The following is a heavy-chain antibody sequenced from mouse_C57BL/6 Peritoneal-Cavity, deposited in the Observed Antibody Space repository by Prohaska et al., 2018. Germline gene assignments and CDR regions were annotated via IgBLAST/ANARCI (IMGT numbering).Heavy chain of an antibody. CDR3: ARVHGSAWFAY. D-gene: IGHD2-2*01. V-gene: IGHV5-17*01. J-gene: IGHJ3*01. CDR2: ISSGSSTI. Sequence: EVQLVESGGGLVKPGGSLKLSCAASGFTFSDYGMHWVRQAPEKELEWVAYISSGSSTIYYADTVKGRFTISRDNAKNTLFLQMTSLRSEDTAMYYCARVHGSAWFAYWGQGTLVTVSA. CDR1: GFTFSDYG.